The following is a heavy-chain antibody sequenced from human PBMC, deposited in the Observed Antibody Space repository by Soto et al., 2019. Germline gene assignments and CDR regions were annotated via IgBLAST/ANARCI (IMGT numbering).Heavy chain of an antibody. D-gene: IGHD1-26*01. J-gene: IGHJ4*02. CDR1: GGTFSSYA. V-gene: IGHV1-69*13. CDR2: IIPIFGTA. CDR3: ARHGGSYYSLSFDY. Sequence: GASVKVSCKASGGTFSSYAISWVRQAPGQGLEWMGGIIPIFGTANYAQKFQGRVTITADESTSTAYMELSSLRSEDTAVYYCARHGGSYYSLSFDYWGQGTLVTVSS.